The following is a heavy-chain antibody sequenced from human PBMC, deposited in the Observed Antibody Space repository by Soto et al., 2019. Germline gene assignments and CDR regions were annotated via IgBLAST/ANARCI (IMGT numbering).Heavy chain of an antibody. V-gene: IGHV3-74*01. CDR3: ARDQIGYDFWSGYHIPYYYYYGMDV. J-gene: IGHJ6*02. CDR2: INSDGSST. D-gene: IGHD3-3*01. CDR1: GFTFSSYW. Sequence: LRLSCAASGFTFSSYWMHWVRQAPGKGLVWVSRINSDGSSTSYADSVKGRFTISRDNAKNTLYLQMNSLRAEDTAVYYCARDQIGYDFWSGYHIPYYYYYGMDVWGQGTTVTVSS.